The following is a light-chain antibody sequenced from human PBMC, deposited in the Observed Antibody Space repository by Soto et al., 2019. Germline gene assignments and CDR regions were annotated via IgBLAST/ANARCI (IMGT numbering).Light chain of an antibody. Sequence: IVLTQSPGPLSLSPVSRATLSCRASQSVSSTYLAWYQQKPGQAPRLLIYRTSTRATGIPDRFSGSGSGTDFTLTISRLEPEDFAVYYCQQYGSSGTFGQGTKVDIK. CDR2: RTS. V-gene: IGKV3-20*01. CDR1: QSVSSTY. CDR3: QQYGSSGT. J-gene: IGKJ1*01.